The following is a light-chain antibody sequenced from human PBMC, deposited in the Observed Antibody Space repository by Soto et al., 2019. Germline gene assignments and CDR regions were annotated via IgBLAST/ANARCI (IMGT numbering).Light chain of an antibody. CDR3: ATWVDSLNAWV. Sequence: QSVLTQPPSASGTPGQRVTISCSAGSSNIGSNTMNWYQQLPGRAPKLLIYSNSQRPSGVPDRISGSNSGTSASLAISGLQSEDEGDYYCATWVDSLNAWVFGGGTKVTVL. CDR2: SNS. J-gene: IGLJ3*02. CDR1: SSNIGSNT. V-gene: IGLV1-44*01.